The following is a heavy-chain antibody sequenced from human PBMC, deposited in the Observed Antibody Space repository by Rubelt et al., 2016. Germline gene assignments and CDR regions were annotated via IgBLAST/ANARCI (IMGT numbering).Heavy chain of an antibody. CDR3: ARGMVASTPWTTLGY. V-gene: IGHV4-59*01. Sequence: QVQLQESGPGLVKSLETLSLTCPVSGGSISSYYWSWIRQPPGKGLEWVGNIYERGSTNYNPSIKSQVTIHLDKSKKQFSLTLSSVTAADTAVYYWARGMVASTPWTTLGYWGQGTLVTVSS. CDR2: IYERGST. CDR1: GGSISSYY. D-gene: IGHD2-15*01. J-gene: IGHJ4*02.